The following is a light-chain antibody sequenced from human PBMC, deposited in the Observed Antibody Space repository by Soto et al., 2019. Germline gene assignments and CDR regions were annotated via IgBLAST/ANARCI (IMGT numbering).Light chain of an antibody. CDR1: QSITNNY. CDR2: GAS. J-gene: IGKJ4*01. Sequence: EIVLTQSPGTLSLSPGERATLSCRASQSITNNYLAWYQQKPGRAHRLLIYGASSRATAIPDRFSGSGSGTDFPLTISRLEPEDFAMYYWQQYGYSVTSGGGTKVEIK. V-gene: IGKV3-20*01. CDR3: QQYGYSVT.